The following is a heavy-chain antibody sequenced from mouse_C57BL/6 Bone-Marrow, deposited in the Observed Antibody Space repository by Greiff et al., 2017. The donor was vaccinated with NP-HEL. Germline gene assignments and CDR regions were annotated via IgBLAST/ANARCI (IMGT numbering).Heavy chain of an antibody. J-gene: IGHJ3*01. CDR3: TTGYDGDSWFAY. V-gene: IGHV14-1*01. CDR1: GFNIKDYY. Sequence: EVQLQQSGAELVRPGASVKLSCTASGFNIKDYYMHWVKQRPEQGLEWIGRIDPEDGDTEYAPKFQGKATMTADTSSNTAYLPLSSLTSEDTAVYYCTTGYDGDSWFAYWGQGTLVTVSA. CDR2: IDPEDGDT. D-gene: IGHD2-3*01.